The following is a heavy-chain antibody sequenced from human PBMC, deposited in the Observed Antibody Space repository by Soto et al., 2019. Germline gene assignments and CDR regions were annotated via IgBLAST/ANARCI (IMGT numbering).Heavy chain of an antibody. Sequence: QVQLVESGGGVVQPGRSLRLSCAASGFTFSSYAMHWVRQAPGKGLEWVAVISYDGSNKYYADSVKGRFTISRDNSKNTLYLQMNSLRAEDTAVYYCARNPQPYGDYVPDYYYGMDVWGQGTTVTVS. D-gene: IGHD4-17*01. V-gene: IGHV3-30-3*01. CDR3: ARNPQPYGDYVPDYYYGMDV. CDR1: GFTFSSYA. J-gene: IGHJ6*02. CDR2: ISYDGSNK.